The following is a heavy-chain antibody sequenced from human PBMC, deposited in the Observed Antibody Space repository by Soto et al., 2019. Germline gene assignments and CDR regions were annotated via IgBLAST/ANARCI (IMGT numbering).Heavy chain of an antibody. D-gene: IGHD6-13*01. CDR2: INNSGGT. J-gene: IGHJ4*02. Sequence: SETLSLTCAVSGGSLSGYYWNWIRQAPGRGLEWIGEINNSGGTNYNPSLKSRLIISVDTSKNQFSLKLSSVTAADTAVYYCARGVDSYSSSLTYYFDYWGRGTLVTVSS. CDR3: ARGVDSYSSSLTYYFDY. CDR1: GGSLSGYY. V-gene: IGHV4-34*01.